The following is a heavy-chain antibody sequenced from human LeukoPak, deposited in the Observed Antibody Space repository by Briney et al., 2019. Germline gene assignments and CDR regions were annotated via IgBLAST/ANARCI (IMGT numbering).Heavy chain of an antibody. J-gene: IGHJ5*02. CDR3: AREKYCSRSSCYPLFDP. V-gene: IGHV3-48*04. Sequence: PGGSLRLSCAASGFTFSSYSMNWVRQAPGKGLEWVSYISSSSSTIYYADSVKGRFTISRDNAKNSLYLQMNSLRAEDTAVYYCAREKYCSRSSCYPLFDPWGQGTLVTVSS. CDR2: ISSSSSTI. D-gene: IGHD2-2*01. CDR1: GFTFSSYS.